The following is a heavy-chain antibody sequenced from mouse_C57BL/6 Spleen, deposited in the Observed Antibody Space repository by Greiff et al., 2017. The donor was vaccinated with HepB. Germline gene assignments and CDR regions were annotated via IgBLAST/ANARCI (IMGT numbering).Heavy chain of an antibody. CDR1: GFNIKDDY. J-gene: IGHJ3*01. D-gene: IGHD2-2*01. Sequence: VQLQQSGAELVRPGASVKLSCTASGFNIKDDYMHWVKQRPEQGLEWIGWIDPENGDTEYASKFQGKATITADTSSNTAYLQRSSLTSEDTAVYYCTTGGYDFAYWGQGTLVTVSA. CDR3: TTGGYDFAY. CDR2: IDPENGDT. V-gene: IGHV14-4*01.